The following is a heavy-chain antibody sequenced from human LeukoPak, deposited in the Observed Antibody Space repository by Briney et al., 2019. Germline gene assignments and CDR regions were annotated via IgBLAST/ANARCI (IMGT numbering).Heavy chain of an antibody. J-gene: IGHJ5*01. V-gene: IGHV3-23*01. CDR3: ASVKYFVS. Sequence: PGGSLRLSCAASGFTFSSYDMSWVRQAPGKGLEWVSGISGSGGNTYYADSVKGRFTISRDNSKNTLYLQMNILRAEDTAVYYCASVKYFVSWGQGTLVTVSS. CDR2: ISGSGGNT. CDR1: GFTFSSYD. D-gene: IGHD6-19*01.